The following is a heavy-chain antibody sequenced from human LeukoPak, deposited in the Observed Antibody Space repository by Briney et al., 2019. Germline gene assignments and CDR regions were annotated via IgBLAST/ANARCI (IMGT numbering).Heavy chain of an antibody. CDR3: ARHVAPDMDYFDF. J-gene: IGHJ4*02. Sequence: PSETLPLTCAVYGASFSGYYWSWIRQPPGKGLEWIGEINHSGSTNYNPSLKSRVTISVDTSKNQFSLRLRSVTAADTAVYHCARHVAPDMDYFDFWGQGTLVTVSS. CDR2: INHSGST. D-gene: IGHD2-15*01. CDR1: GASFSGYY. V-gene: IGHV4-34*01.